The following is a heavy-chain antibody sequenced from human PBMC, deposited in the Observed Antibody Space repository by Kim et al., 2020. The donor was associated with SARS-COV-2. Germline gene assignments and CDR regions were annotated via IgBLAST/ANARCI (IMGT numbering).Heavy chain of an antibody. Sequence: ASVKVSCKASGYTFTSPSLNWVRQAPGQGLEWMGWINTNTGNPTYAQGFTGRFVFSLDTSVTTAYLQISSLKAEDNAVYYCARGVRSPQFDYWGQGTMVT. CDR2: INTNTGNP. CDR3: ARGVRSPQFDY. V-gene: IGHV7-4-1*02. J-gene: IGHJ4*02. CDR1: GYTFTSPS.